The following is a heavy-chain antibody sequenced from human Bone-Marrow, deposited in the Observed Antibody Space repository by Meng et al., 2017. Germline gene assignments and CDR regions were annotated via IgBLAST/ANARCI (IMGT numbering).Heavy chain of an antibody. CDR3: ARADHPTTVPNLDY. CDR1: GHTFTGYY. J-gene: IGHJ4*02. D-gene: IGHD4-17*01. CDR2: INPNSGGT. Sequence: QVQLVQSGAEVKKPGALVKVSCKASGHTFTGYYMHWVRQAPGQGLEWMGRINPNSGGTNYAQKFQGRVTMTRDTSISTAYMELSRLRSDDTAVYYCARADHPTTVPNLDYWGQGTLVTVSS. V-gene: IGHV1-2*06.